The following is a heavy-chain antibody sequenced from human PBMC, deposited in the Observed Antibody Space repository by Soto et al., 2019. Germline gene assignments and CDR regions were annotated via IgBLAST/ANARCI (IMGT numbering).Heavy chain of an antibody. CDR3: VKGRVVDMDFDY. Sequence: GGSLRLSCAASGFTFDDYAMHWVRQAPGKGLGWVSLISWDGGSTYYADSVKGRFNISRDNSNNSLYLQMNSLRYEDTYLYYCVKGRVVDMDFDYWGQGTLVIVSS. J-gene: IGHJ4*02. D-gene: IGHD5-12*01. CDR2: ISWDGGST. V-gene: IGHV3-43D*03. CDR1: GFTFDDYA.